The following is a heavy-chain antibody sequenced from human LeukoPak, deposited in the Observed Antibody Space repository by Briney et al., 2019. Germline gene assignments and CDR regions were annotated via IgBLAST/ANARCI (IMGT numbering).Heavy chain of an antibody. J-gene: IGHJ5*01. CDR2: INPNSAGT. CDR3: ARAAWSATSKFDS. D-gene: IGHD6-13*01. Sequence: APVKVSCKPSDSTFTDYYLHWLRQAPGKGLKWVGWINPNSAGTEYAQEFQGRVTMTRDTSNSTAYMELSRLRPDDTAVYYCARAAWSATSKFDSWGQGTRVTVFS. V-gene: IGHV1-2*02. CDR1: DSTFTDYY.